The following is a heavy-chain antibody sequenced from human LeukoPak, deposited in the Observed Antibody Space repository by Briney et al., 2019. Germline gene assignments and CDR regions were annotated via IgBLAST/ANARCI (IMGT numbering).Heavy chain of an antibody. V-gene: IGHV3-7*01. J-gene: IGHJ4*02. CDR2: INTDGSTT. CDR1: GFTFSDYW. CDR3: ARNRGGQQFDC. D-gene: IGHD3-10*01. Sequence: GGSLRLSCAASGFTFSDYWIDWVRQAPGQGLEWVANINTDGSTTNYVESVRGRFTISRDNTRNSLSLQMNNLRDEDTAVYCCARNRGGQQFDCWGQGTLLTVSS.